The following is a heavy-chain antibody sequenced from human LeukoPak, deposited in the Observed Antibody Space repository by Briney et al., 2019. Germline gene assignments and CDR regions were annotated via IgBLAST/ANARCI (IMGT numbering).Heavy chain of an antibody. CDR2: ISYDGSNK. CDR1: GFTFSSYG. Sequence: GGSLRLSCAASGFTFSSYGMHWVRQAPGKGLEWVAVISYDGSNKCYADSVKGRFTISRDNSKNTLYLQMNSLRAEDTAVYYCAKDRAVAGFFDYWGQGTLVTVSS. CDR3: AKDRAVAGFFDY. D-gene: IGHD6-19*01. J-gene: IGHJ4*02. V-gene: IGHV3-30*18.